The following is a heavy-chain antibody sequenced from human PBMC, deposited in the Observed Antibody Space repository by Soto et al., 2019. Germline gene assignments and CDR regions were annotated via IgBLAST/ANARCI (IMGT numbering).Heavy chain of an antibody. CDR1: GYSFTSYW. V-gene: IGHV5-51*01. CDR2: IYPGDSDT. CDR3: ARIAAAGTSLNYYYYYMDV. Sequence: GESLKISCKGSGYSFTSYWIGWVRQMPGKGLEWMGIIYPGDSDTRYSPSFQGQVTISADKSISTAYLQWSSLKASDTAMYYCARIAAAGTSLNYYYYYMDVWGKGTTVTVSS. D-gene: IGHD6-13*01. J-gene: IGHJ6*03.